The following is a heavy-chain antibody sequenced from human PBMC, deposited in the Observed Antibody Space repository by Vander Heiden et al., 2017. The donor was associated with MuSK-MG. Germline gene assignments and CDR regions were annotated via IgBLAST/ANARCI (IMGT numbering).Heavy chain of an antibody. D-gene: IGHD6-13*01. CDR3: ARDSMYTSSWDYYYYMDV. V-gene: IGHV3-33*01. Sequence: QEQLVESGGGVVQPGRSLRLSCSASGFPFSTQGMHWVRQAPGKGLKWVAVIWYDGSSKYYADSVKGRFTISRDNSKNTLYLQMNSLRAEDTAVYYCARDSMYTSSWDYYYYMDVWGKGTTVTVSS. CDR1: GFPFSTQG. CDR2: IWYDGSSK. J-gene: IGHJ6*03.